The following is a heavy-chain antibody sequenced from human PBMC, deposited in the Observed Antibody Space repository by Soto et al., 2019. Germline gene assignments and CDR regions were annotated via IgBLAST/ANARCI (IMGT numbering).Heavy chain of an antibody. D-gene: IGHD1-26*01. CDR1: GFTFSNHG. Sequence: QVQLVESGGGVVQPGRSLRLSCAASGFTFSNHGMHWFRQAPGKGLEWVARIYYDGSNEYYADSVKGRFTISRDSSKNTLYLKMNSLRAEDTAVYYCARGRGSGSFYQLDYWGQGTLVTVSS. V-gene: IGHV3-33*01. CDR3: ARGRGSGSFYQLDY. J-gene: IGHJ4*02. CDR2: IYYDGSNE.